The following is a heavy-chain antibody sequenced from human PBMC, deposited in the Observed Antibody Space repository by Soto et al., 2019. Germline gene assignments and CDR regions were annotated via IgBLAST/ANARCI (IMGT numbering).Heavy chain of an antibody. D-gene: IGHD3-22*01. J-gene: IGHJ4*02. CDR2: TTASNTHT. Sequence: QVQLLQSGTEVKEPGASVKVACKASGYTFTSCDISWVRQAPGQGLEWVGWTTASNTHTNYAQKLQGRVTMTTDTSTPTDYMALRSLRSDDTAIYYCARGGYSSGYHYWGKGTLVTVSS. CDR1: GYTFTSCD. CDR3: ARGGYSSGYHY. V-gene: IGHV1-18*04.